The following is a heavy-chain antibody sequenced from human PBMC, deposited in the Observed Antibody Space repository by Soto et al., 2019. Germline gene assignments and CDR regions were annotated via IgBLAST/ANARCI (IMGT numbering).Heavy chain of an antibody. Sequence: GGSLRLSCAASGFTFSNAWMSWVRQAPGKGLEWVGRIKSKTDGGTTDYAAPVKGRFTISRDDSKNTLYLQMNSLKTEDTAVYYCRSSWYYYYYYYMDVWGKGTTVTVSS. CDR1: GFTFSNAW. J-gene: IGHJ6*03. CDR2: IKSKTDGGTT. D-gene: IGHD6-13*01. CDR3: RSSWYYYYYYYMDV. V-gene: IGHV3-15*01.